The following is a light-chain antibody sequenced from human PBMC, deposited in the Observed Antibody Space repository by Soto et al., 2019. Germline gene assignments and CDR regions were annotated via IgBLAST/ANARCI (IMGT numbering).Light chain of an antibody. V-gene: IGLV2-23*01. Sequence: QSALTQPASVSGSPGQSITISCTGTNSDVGTYNLVSWYQQHPGKAPKLMIYEGSKWPSGISNRFSGSKSGNTASLTISGLQAEDEADYYCCSYAGSSTYVVFGGGTKVTGL. J-gene: IGLJ2*01. CDR3: CSYAGSSTYVV. CDR2: EGS. CDR1: NSDVGTYNL.